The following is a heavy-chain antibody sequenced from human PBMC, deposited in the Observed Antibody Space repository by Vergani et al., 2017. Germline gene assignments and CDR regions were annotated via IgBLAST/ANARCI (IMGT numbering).Heavy chain of an antibody. D-gene: IGHD6-19*01. CDR1: GGSISSYY. V-gene: IGHV4-59*08. Sequence: QVQLQESGPGLVKPSETLSLTCTVSGGSISSYYWSWIRQPPGKGLEWIGYIYYSGSTNYNPSLKSRFTISVDTSKNQFSLKLSSVTATDPAVYYWARQRKAGPATQNLNYYYYYGMDVWGQGTTVTVSS. CDR2: IYYSGST. J-gene: IGHJ6*02. CDR3: ARQRKAGPATQNLNYYYYYGMDV.